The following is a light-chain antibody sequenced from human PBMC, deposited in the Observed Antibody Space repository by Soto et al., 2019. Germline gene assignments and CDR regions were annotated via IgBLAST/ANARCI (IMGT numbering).Light chain of an antibody. CDR1: QSVFFRSNNKNY. J-gene: IGKJ4*01. V-gene: IGKV4-1*01. CDR3: QQYYTTPLT. CDR2: WAS. Sequence: DFVMTQSPDSLTVSLGERDTISCKSSQSVFFRSNNKNYLAWYQHKPGQPPKLLIYWASTRESGVPDRFSGSGSGTDFALSISNLQAEDVAVYYCQQYYTTPLTFGGGTKVEIK.